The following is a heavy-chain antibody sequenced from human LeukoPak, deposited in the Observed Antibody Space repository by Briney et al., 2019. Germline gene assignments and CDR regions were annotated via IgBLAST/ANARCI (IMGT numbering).Heavy chain of an antibody. J-gene: IGHJ5*02. CDR2: ITGSGNT. V-gene: IGHV3-23*01. CDR1: GFTFSSFA. Sequence: PGGSLRLSCAASGFTFSSFAMSWIRLAPGKGLEWVSLITGSGNTYYADSVKGRFTISRDNSKNMLYLQMNSLRAEDTALYFCAKGRDSGWYAWFDPWGQGTVVTVSS. CDR3: AKGRDSGWYAWFDP. D-gene: IGHD6-19*01.